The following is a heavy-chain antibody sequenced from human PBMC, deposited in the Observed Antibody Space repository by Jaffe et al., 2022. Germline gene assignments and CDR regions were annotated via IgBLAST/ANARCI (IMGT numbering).Heavy chain of an antibody. CDR1: GFTFSSYS. V-gene: IGHV3-21*01. D-gene: IGHD3-3*01. J-gene: IGHJ5*02. CDR2: ISSSSSYI. Sequence: EVQLVESGGGLVKPGGSLRLSCAASGFTFSSYSMNWVRQAPGKGLEWVSSISSSSSYIYYADSVKGRFTISRDNAKNSLYLQMNSLRAEDTAVYYCARAPSYDFWLNWFDPWGQGTLVTVSS. CDR3: ARAPSYDFWLNWFDP.